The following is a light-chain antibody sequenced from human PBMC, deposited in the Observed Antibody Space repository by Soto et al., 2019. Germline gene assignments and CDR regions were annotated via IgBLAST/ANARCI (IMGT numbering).Light chain of an antibody. CDR3: QQYNNWPPIT. CDR1: QSVTRN. CDR2: GAS. J-gene: IGKJ5*01. V-gene: IGKV3-15*01. Sequence: MTQSPSALSASVVDRFTITCLASQSVTRNLAWYQQKPGQAPRLLIFGASIRATGIPARFSGSGSGTEFTLTISSLQSEDFAVYYCQQYNNWPPITFGQGTRLEIK.